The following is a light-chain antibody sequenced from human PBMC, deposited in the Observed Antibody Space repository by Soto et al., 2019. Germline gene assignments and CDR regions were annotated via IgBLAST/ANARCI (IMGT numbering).Light chain of an antibody. Sequence: IQLTQSPSSLSASVGDRVTITCRASQGISSYLAWYQQKPGKAPKLLIYAASTLQSGVPSRFSGSGSGTDFTLTISSLQPEDFAVYYCQQRSNWPRYTFGQGTKLEIK. J-gene: IGKJ2*01. V-gene: IGKV1-9*01. CDR1: QGISSY. CDR2: AAS. CDR3: QQRSNWPRYT.